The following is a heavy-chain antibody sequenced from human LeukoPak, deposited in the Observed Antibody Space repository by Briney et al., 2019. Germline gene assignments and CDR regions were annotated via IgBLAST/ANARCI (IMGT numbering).Heavy chain of an antibody. D-gene: IGHD3-10*01. Sequence: SETLSLTCTVSGGSISSGDYYWSWIRQPPGKGLEWIGCIYYSGSTYYNPSLKSRVTISVDTSKNQFSLKLSSVTAADTAVYYCARIRSYYGSGSYYPNFDYWGQGTLVTVSS. J-gene: IGHJ4*02. V-gene: IGHV4-30-4*08. CDR3: ARIRSYYGSGSYYPNFDY. CDR2: IYYSGST. CDR1: GGSISSGDYY.